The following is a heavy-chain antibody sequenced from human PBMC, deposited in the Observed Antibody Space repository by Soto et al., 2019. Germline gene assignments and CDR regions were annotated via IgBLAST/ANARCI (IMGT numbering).Heavy chain of an antibody. Sequence: QVQLHQWGAGLLKPSDTLSLTCAVHGGSFSGYSWTWIRQSPGKGLEWIGQINDSGSANYQPSLKSRVTISVGTSNTEIFLDLTSVTAADTAVYYCARGLFRGTSYSGGWYFFDYWGQGSLVTVSS. J-gene: IGHJ4*02. D-gene: IGHD1-26*01. CDR3: ARGLFRGTSYSGGWYFFDY. V-gene: IGHV4-34*01. CDR2: INDSGSA. CDR1: GGSFSGYS.